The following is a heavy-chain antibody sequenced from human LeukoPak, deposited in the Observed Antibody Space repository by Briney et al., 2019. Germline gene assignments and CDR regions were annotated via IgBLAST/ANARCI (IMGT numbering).Heavy chain of an antibody. Sequence: SETLSLTCTVSGGSISYYYWSWIRQSPGKGLEWIGYIYYSGTTNYNPSLKSRVTISVDTSKDQFSLQLRSVTAADTAVYYCAREDPQTTVPEGMDVWGQGTTVTVSS. V-gene: IGHV4-59*01. CDR3: AREDPQTTVPEGMDV. CDR2: IYYSGTT. D-gene: IGHD4-17*01. CDR1: GGSISYYY. J-gene: IGHJ6*02.